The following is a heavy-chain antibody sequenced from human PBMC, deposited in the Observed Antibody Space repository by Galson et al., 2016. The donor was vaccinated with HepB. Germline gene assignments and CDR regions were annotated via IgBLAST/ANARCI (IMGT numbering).Heavy chain of an antibody. J-gene: IGHJ4*02. Sequence: SLRLSCAASGFTFSRYWMHWVRQAPGKGLVWVSRINSDGSSTTCADSVKGRFTISRDNAKNTLYLQMNSLRTEDTAVHYCARDPSRSIFDYGGDYWGQGTLVTVSS. D-gene: IGHD4/OR15-4a*01. CDR3: ARDPSRSIFDYGGDY. CDR2: INSDGSST. V-gene: IGHV3-74*01. CDR1: GFTFSRYW.